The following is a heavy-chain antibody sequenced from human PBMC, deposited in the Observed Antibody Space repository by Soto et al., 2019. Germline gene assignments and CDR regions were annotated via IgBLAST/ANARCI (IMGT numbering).Heavy chain of an antibody. D-gene: IGHD1-20*01. CDR1: GFTFDDYT. V-gene: IGHV3-43*01. Sequence: GGSLRLSCAASGFTFDDYTMHWVRQTPEKGLEWVSLITWDGGSTFYAKSVRGRFTISRDNSRHSLSLQMRSLTTEDTALYYCARERGRITDYWGQGILVTVTS. CDR2: ITWDGGST. J-gene: IGHJ4*02. CDR3: ARERGRITDY.